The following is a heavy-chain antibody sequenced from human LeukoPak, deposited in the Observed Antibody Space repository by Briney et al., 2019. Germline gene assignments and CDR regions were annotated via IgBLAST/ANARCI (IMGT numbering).Heavy chain of an antibody. CDR2: IIPIFGTA. D-gene: IGHD2-2*01. CDR3: ARDVGVVVPAAMRGYNWFDP. V-gene: IGHV1-69*13. J-gene: IGHJ5*02. Sequence: ASVKVSCKASGGTFSSYAISWVRQAPGQALEWMGRIIPIFGTANYAQKFQGRVTITADESTSTAYMELSSLRSEDTAVYYCARDVGVVVPAAMRGYNWFDPWGQGTLVTVSS. CDR1: GGTFSSYA.